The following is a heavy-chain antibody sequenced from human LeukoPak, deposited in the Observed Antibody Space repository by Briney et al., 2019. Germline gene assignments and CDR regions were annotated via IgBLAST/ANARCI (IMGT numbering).Heavy chain of an antibody. J-gene: IGHJ4*02. D-gene: IGHD6-19*01. CDR3: ARGSGWYGGYFDY. Sequence: SVKVSCKASGGTFSSYAISWVRQAPGQGLEWVGRIIPILGIANYAQKFQGRVTITADKSTSTAYMELSSLRSEDTAVYYCARGSGWYGGYFDYWGQGTLVTVSS. V-gene: IGHV1-69*04. CDR1: GGTFSSYA. CDR2: IIPILGIA.